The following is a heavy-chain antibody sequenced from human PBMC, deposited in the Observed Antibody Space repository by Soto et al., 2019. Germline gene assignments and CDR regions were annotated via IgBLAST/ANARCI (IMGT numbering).Heavy chain of an antibody. CDR1: GFTFSSYW. J-gene: IGHJ4*02. D-gene: IGHD3-22*01. CDR3: ARPRYDSAGTPFDH. Sequence: EVQLVESGGGLVQPGGSLRLSCAASGFTFSSYWLHWVRQAPGKGLVWVSGINTDGGSTDYADSVKGRFNISRDNAKNTPYLKMNSLGAEDTAVYYCARPRYDSAGTPFDHWGLGTLVTVSS. V-gene: IGHV3-74*01. CDR2: INTDGGST.